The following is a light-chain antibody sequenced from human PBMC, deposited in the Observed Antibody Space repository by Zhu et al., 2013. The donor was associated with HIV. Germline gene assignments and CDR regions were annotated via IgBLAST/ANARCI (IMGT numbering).Light chain of an antibody. CDR3: SSYTGNIWE. J-gene: IGLJ3*02. CDR2: DVT. V-gene: IGLV2-14*02. CDR1: SSDIGSFNL. Sequence: QSALTQPASVSGSPGQSITISCTGTSSDIGSFNLVSWYQQHPHKAPKLMIYDVTKRPSGVPARFSGSKSGNTASLTVSGLQAEDEADYYCSSYTGNIWEFGGGTKLTVL.